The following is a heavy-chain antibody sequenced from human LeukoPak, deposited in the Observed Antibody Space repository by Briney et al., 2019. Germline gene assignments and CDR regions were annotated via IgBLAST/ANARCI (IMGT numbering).Heavy chain of an antibody. D-gene: IGHD3-22*01. J-gene: IGHJ4*02. CDR1: GGSISSSSYY. CDR2: IYYSGST. Sequence: SETLSLTCTVSGGSISSSSYYWGWIRQPPGKGLEWIGNIYYSGSTYYNPSLKSPVTISIDTSKNQFSLKLSSVTAADTAVYYCARSGYYDSSLDHWGQGTLVTVSS. CDR3: ARSGYYDSSLDH. V-gene: IGHV4-39*01.